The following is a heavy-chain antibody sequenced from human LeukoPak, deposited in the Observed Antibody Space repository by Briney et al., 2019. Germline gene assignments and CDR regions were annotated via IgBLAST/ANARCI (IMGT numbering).Heavy chain of an antibody. J-gene: IGHJ6*03. D-gene: IGHD2-2*01. CDR3: ARDNRIVVVPAAMSTAGYYYYMDV. V-gene: IGHV4-4*07. CDR2: IYTSGST. CDR1: GGSISSYY. Sequence: KPSETLSLTCTVSGGSISSYYWSWTRQPAGKGLEWIGRIYTSGSTNYNPSLKSRVTISVDKSKNQFSLKLGSVTAADTAVYYCARDNRIVVVPAAMSTAGYYYYMDVWGKGTTVTVSS.